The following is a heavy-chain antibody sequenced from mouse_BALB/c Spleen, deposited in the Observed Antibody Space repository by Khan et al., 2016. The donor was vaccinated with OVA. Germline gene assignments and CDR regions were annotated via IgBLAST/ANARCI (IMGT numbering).Heavy chain of an antibody. CDR2: INPSNGYT. CDR1: GYTFTSYT. Sequence: QVQLKESGAELARPGASVKMSCKASGYTFTSYTIHWIKVRPGQGLEWIGFINPSNGYTNYNQKFKDKATLTADKSSTTVHMQLSSLTSDDSAVYNCVRDWAYHRNDGWFAYWGQGTLVTVSA. CDR3: VRDWAYHRNDGWFAY. D-gene: IGHD2-14*01. V-gene: IGHV1-4*01. J-gene: IGHJ3*01.